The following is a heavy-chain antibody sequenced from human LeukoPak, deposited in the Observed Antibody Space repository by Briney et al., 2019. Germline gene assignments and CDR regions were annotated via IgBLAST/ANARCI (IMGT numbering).Heavy chain of an antibody. CDR3: ARYNGYDYGNYFDY. Sequence: PGGSLRLSCAASGFTFSSYGMHWVRQAPGKGLEWVAVIWYDGSNKYYADSVKGRFTISRDNSKNTLYLQMNSLRAEDTAVYYCARYNGYDYGNYFDYWGQGTPVTVSS. CDR1: GFTFSSYG. D-gene: IGHD5-12*01. V-gene: IGHV3-33*01. J-gene: IGHJ4*02. CDR2: IWYDGSNK.